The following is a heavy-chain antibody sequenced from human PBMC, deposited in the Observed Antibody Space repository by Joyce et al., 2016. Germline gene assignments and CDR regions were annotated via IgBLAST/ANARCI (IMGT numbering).Heavy chain of an antibody. J-gene: IGHJ1*01. CDR3: AKSRSSLPAEFFPH. D-gene: IGHD2-2*01. V-gene: IGHV3-30*18. CDR1: FTFNTHA. CDR2: TSYDGGEK. Sequence: QVQLVESGGGVVQPGFTFNTHAMHWVRQAPGKGLEWVAVTSYDGGEKYDADSVKGRFTISKDNSKNTLYLQMNYLRAEDTAVYFCAKSRSSLPAEFFPHWGQGTLVIVSS.